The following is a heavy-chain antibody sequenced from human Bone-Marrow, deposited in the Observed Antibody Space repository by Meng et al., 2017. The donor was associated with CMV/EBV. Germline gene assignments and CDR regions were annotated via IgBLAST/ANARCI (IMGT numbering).Heavy chain of an antibody. CDR3: ARDSPARA. CDR2: IYSGGST. CDR1: GFTFSDHY. D-gene: IGHD1-26*01. V-gene: IGHV3-66*01. J-gene: IGHJ4*02. Sequence: GESLKISCAASGFTFSDHYMDWVRQAPGKGLEWVSVIYSGGSTYYADSVKGRFTISRDNAKKSLYLQMNSLRAEDTAVYYCARDSPARAWGQGTLFTVSS.